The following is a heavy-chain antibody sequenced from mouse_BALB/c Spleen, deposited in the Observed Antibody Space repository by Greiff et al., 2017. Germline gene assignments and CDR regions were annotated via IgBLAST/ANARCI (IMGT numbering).Heavy chain of an antibody. CDR2: IDPANGNT. V-gene: IGHV14-3*02. CDR3: ALYDYDGY. J-gene: IGHJ2*01. CDR1: GFNIKDSY. D-gene: IGHD2-4*01. Sequence: VQLQQSGAELVKPGASVKLSCTASGFNIKDSYMHWVKQRPEQGLEWIGRIDPANGNTKYDPKFQGKATITADTSSNTAYLQLSSLTSEDTAVYYCALYDYDGYWGQGTTLTVSS.